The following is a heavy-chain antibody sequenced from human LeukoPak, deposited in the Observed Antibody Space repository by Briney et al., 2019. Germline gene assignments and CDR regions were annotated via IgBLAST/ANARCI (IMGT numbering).Heavy chain of an antibody. Sequence: GGSLRLSCAASGFTFSSYSMSWVRQAPGKGLEWVSVIYSGGSTYYADSVKGRFTISRDNSKNTLYLQMNSLRAEDTAVYYCAREAAAGIFDYWGQGTLVTVSS. J-gene: IGHJ4*02. CDR2: IYSGGST. CDR3: AREAAAGIFDY. V-gene: IGHV3-66*01. CDR1: GFTFSSYS. D-gene: IGHD6-13*01.